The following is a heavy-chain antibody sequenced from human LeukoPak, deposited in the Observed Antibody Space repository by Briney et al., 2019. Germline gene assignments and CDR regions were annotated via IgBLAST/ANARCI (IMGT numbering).Heavy chain of an antibody. CDR1: GFTFSNYA. V-gene: IGHV3-33*06. CDR2: IWHDGSEK. CDR3: AKDALAVAGTFDY. D-gene: IGHD6-19*01. J-gene: IGHJ4*02. Sequence: GGSLRLSCIASGFTFSNYAMHWLRQAPGKGLEWVAIIWHDGSEKYYLDSVKGRFTISRDNSKNTLYLQMNSLRAEDTAVYYCAKDALAVAGTFDYWGQGTLVTVSS.